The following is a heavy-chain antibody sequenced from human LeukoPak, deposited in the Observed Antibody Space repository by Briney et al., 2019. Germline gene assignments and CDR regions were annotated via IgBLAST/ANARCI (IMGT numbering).Heavy chain of an antibody. D-gene: IGHD1-26*01. CDR1: GFTFSSYA. V-gene: IGHV3-23*01. Sequence: PGGSLRLSCAASGFTFSSYAMSWVRQAPGKGLEWVSAISGSGGSTYYADSVKGRFTISRDNSKNTLYLQMNSLRAEDTAVYYCTVPRIVGATPGLYYGMDVWGQGTTVTVSS. CDR2: ISGSGGST. J-gene: IGHJ6*02. CDR3: TVPRIVGATPGLYYGMDV.